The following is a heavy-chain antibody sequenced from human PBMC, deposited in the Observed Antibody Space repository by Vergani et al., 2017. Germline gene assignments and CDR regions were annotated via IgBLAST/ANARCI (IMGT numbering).Heavy chain of an antibody. V-gene: IGHV3-49*03. CDR2: ISSKAYGGTT. CDR1: GFTFGDYA. Sequence: EVQLVESGGGLVQPGRSLRLSCTASGFTFGDYAMSWFRQAPGKGLEWVGFISSKAYGGTTEYAASVKGIFTISRDDSKSIAYLKMNRLKTAGTDVYCWTREPVTISVRDVVVTAPPVYNCYYYGMDVWSQGSTVTVSS. D-gene: IGHD2-21*02. CDR3: TREPVTISVRDVVVTAPPVYNCYYYGMDV. J-gene: IGHJ6*02.